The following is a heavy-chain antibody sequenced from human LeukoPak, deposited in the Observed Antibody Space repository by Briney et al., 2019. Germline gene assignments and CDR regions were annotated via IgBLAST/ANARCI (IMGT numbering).Heavy chain of an antibody. CDR3: ARLGSGSYFSRGYYFDS. J-gene: IGHJ4*02. D-gene: IGHD1-26*01. Sequence: SETLSLTCTVSGGSIRSGDYSWNWLRQHPGEGLEWIVYIYYSGSTNDNPSLKSRVTISVDTSKNQFSLKLSSVTAADTAVYYCARLGSGSYFSRGYYFDSWGQGTLVTVSS. V-gene: IGHV4-61*08. CDR2: IYYSGST. CDR1: GGSIRSGDYS.